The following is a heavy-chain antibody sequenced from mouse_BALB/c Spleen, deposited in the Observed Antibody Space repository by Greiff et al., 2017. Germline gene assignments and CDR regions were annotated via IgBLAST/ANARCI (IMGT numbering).Heavy chain of an antibody. D-gene: IGHD2-3*01. CDR3: ARWLLDAMDY. CDR2: INPSSGYT. V-gene: IGHV1-4*01. J-gene: IGHJ4*01. CDR1: GYTFTSYT. Sequence: QVQLKESGAELARPGASVKMSCKASGYTFTSYTMHWVKQRPGQGLEWIGYINPSSGYTNYNQKFKDKATLTADKSSSTAYMQLSSLTSEDSAVYYCARWLLDAMDYWGQGTSVTVSS.